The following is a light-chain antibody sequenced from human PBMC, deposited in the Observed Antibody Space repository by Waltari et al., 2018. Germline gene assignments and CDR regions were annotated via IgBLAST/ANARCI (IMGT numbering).Light chain of an antibody. CDR2: DIN. Sequence: QSVLTQPPSVSAAPGQKVTISCSGSSSNIGNYYVSWYHHLPGAAPKLLIYDINKRPSVIPDRFSASKSGTSATLDITGLQIGDEADYYCATWDNTLRDVVFGGGTKLTVL. J-gene: IGLJ2*01. CDR3: ATWDNTLRDVV. CDR1: SSNIGNYY. V-gene: IGLV1-51*01.